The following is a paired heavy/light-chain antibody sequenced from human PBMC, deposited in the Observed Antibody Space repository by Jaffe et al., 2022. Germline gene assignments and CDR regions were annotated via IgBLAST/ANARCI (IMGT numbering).Heavy chain of an antibody. CDR2: VSGVGGST. CDR1: GFSFSSYA. J-gene: IGHJ4*02. V-gene: IGHV3-23*01. CDR3: AKSTALYCSGTSCYSYYFDY. D-gene: IGHD2-15*01. Sequence: EVQMLESGGGLVQPGGSLRLSCGASGFSFSSYAMSWVRQAPGRGLEWVSTVSGVGGSTSYADSVKGRFTISRDNSKNTLYLQMNSLRAEDTALYYCAKSTALYCSGTSCYSYYFDYWGQGTLVTVSS.
Light chain of an antibody. CDR3: QQSYSTPPIFT. V-gene: IGKV1-39*01. Sequence: DIQLTQSPSSLSASVGDRVTITCRATQSISNSLSWYQQKPGKAPKLLIYAASTLQSGVPSRFSGSGSGTDFTLTISSLQPEDFATYYCQQSYSTPPIFTFGPGTKVDIK. J-gene: IGKJ3*01. CDR1: QSISNS. CDR2: AAS.